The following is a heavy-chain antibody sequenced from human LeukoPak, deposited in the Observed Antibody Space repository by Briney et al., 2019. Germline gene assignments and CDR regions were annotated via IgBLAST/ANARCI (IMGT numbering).Heavy chain of an antibody. J-gene: IGHJ2*01. V-gene: IGHV3-33*01. D-gene: IGHD2-21*01. CDR3: ARGRGDNSDWYFDL. CDR2: IWYDGSKR. CDR1: GFSFSSYG. Sequence: PGGSLRLSCAASGFSFSSYGMNWVRQAPGKGLEWVAVIWYDGSKRYYADSVEGRFTISRDDSKHTQYLQMDSLRAEDTAIYYCARGRGDNSDWYFDLWGHGTLVTVSS.